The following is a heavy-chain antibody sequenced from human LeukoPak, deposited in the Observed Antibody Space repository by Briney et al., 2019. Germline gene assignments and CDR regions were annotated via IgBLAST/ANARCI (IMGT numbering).Heavy chain of an antibody. Sequence: GASVKVSCKASGYTFTSYGISWVRQAPGQGLEWMGWISAYNGNTNYAQKLQGRVTMTTDTSTSTAYVELRSLRSDDTAVYYCARNSAGGYYYDSSGYYDYWGQGTLVTVSS. CDR3: ARNSAGGYYYDSSGYYDY. D-gene: IGHD3-22*01. CDR2: ISAYNGNT. CDR1: GYTFTSYG. V-gene: IGHV1-18*01. J-gene: IGHJ4*02.